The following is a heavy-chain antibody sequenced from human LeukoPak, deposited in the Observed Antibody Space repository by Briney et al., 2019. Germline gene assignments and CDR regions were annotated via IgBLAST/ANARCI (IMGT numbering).Heavy chain of an antibody. CDR1: GFTFSNYP. J-gene: IGHJ4*02. V-gene: IGHV3-23*01. Sequence: PGGSLRLSCATSGFTFSNYPLSWVRQAPGKGLEWVSGISGSGDATYYADSVKGRFTISRDNSRNTLYLQMNSLRAEDTAVYYCAKDPYDILTGYPTPVDYWGQGTLVTVSS. CDR2: ISGSGDAT. CDR3: AKDPYDILTGYPTPVDY. D-gene: IGHD3-9*01.